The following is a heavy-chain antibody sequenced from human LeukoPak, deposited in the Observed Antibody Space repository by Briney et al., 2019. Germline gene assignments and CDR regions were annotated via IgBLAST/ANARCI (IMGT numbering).Heavy chain of an antibody. Sequence: GGSLRLSCAASGFTFSSYAMSWVRQAPGKGLEWVSAISGSGGSTYYADSVKGRFTISKDNSKNTLYLQMNSLRAEDTAVYYCAKDPRAPGIRLYYFDYWGQGTLVTVSS. CDR3: AKDPRAPGIRLYYFDY. V-gene: IGHV3-23*01. D-gene: IGHD5-12*01. CDR1: GFTFSSYA. J-gene: IGHJ4*02. CDR2: ISGSGGST.